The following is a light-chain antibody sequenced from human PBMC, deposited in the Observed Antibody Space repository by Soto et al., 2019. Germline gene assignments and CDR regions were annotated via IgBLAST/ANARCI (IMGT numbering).Light chain of an antibody. CDR1: SSDVGGYNY. CDR3: TSYTSSSTLDV. J-gene: IGLJ1*01. V-gene: IGLV2-14*01. CDR2: EVS. Sequence: QSVLTQPASVSGSPGQSITISCTGTSSDVGGYNYVSWYQQHPGKAPKLMTYEVSNRPLGVSNRFSGSKSGNTASLTISGLQAEDEADYYCTSYTSSSTLDVFGTGTRSPS.